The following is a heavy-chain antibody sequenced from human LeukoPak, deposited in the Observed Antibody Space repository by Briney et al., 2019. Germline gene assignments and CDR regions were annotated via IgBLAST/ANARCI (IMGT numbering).Heavy chain of an antibody. D-gene: IGHD3-22*01. CDR2: TYCRSKCYT. Sequence: SQTLSLTCAISGDTVSNYSVTWNWNTPCPWRGLEWVVRTYCRSKCYTDSAVSVISPITINTDTSKNQISLQLISVTPEDTAVYYCASDSPIYDSGNDYRNRKNNWFDPWVQGTVVTVSS. V-gene: IGHV6-1*01. J-gene: IGHJ5*02. CDR3: ASDSPIYDSGNDYRNRKNNWFDP. CDR1: GDTVSNYSVT.